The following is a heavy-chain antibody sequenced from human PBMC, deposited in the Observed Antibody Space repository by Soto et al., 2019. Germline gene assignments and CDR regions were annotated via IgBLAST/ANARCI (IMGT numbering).Heavy chain of an antibody. CDR3: ARGLGYSYGYFFDY. D-gene: IGHD5-18*01. J-gene: IGHJ4*02. Sequence: VASLKRPCKTSGGTFSSYPIGWLRQAPGQGLEWMGGIIPIFGTANYAQKFQGRVTITADESTSTAYMELSSLRSEDTAVYYCARGLGYSYGYFFDYWGQGTLVTVSS. V-gene: IGHV1-69*01. CDR2: IIPIFGTA. CDR1: GGTFSSYP.